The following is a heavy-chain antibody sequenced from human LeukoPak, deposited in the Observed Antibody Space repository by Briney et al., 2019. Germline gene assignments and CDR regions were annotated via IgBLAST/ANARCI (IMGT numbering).Heavy chain of an antibody. D-gene: IGHD3-10*01. Sequence: GESLKISCQGSGYTFTSHWIGWVRQMPGKGLEWMGIIDPSDSDMRYSPSFQGQVTISADNSISTAYMFWGSLKASDTAKYYCARSSASYHFDMDVWGKGTTVIVSS. CDR1: GYTFTSHW. CDR3: ARSSASYHFDMDV. CDR2: IDPSDSDM. V-gene: IGHV5-51*01. J-gene: IGHJ6*04.